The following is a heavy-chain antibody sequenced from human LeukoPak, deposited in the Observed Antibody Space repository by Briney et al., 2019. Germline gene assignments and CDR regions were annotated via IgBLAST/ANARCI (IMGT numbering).Heavy chain of an antibody. Sequence: GGSLRLSCAASGFTVRNNHMSWVRQAPGKGLEWVSLISGDGGSTYYADSVKGRFTISRDNSKNSLYLQMNSLRTEDTALYYCAKDSRLIRRYFDWLSLDYWGQGTLVTVSS. J-gene: IGHJ4*02. V-gene: IGHV3-43*02. CDR1: GFTVRNNH. CDR2: ISGDGGST. D-gene: IGHD3-9*01. CDR3: AKDSRLIRRYFDWLSLDY.